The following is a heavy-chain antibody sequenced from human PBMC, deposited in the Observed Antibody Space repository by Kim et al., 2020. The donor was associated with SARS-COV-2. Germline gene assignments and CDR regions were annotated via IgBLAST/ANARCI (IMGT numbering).Heavy chain of an antibody. J-gene: IGHJ5*02. CDR3: ASSGVSSSWSDWGTSWFDP. CDR2: ISYDGSNK. V-gene: IGHV3-30-3*01. D-gene: IGHD6-13*01. Sequence: GGSLRLSCAASGFTFSSYAMHWVRQAPGKGLEWVAVISYDGSNKYYADSVKGRFTISRDNSKNTLYLQMNSLRAEDTAVYYCASSGVSSSWSDWGTSWFDPWGQGTLVTVSS. CDR1: GFTFSSYA.